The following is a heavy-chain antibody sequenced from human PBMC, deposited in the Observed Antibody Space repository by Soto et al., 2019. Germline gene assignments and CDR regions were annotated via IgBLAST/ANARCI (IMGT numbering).Heavy chain of an antibody. CDR2: IKEDGSEK. J-gene: IGHJ4*02. D-gene: IGHD2-2*01. CDR1: GFTLSNYW. CDR3: AGTYCSSTSCYSPPFDY. Sequence: EVQLVESGGGLVQPGGSLRLSCAASGFTLSNYWMSWVRQAPGKGLEWVANIKEDGSEKYYVDSVKGRFTISRDNAKNSLYLQMNSLRAEDTAVYYCAGTYCSSTSCYSPPFDYWGQGTLVTVSS. V-gene: IGHV3-7*01.